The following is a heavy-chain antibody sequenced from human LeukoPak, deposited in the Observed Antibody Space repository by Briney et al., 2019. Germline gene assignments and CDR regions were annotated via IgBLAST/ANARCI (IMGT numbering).Heavy chain of an antibody. Sequence: GGSLRLSCAASGFTFSTYAMNWVRQAPGEGLKWVSCITGDSAYIYYADSVKGRFTISRDNTTNSLYLQMNSLRAEDTAVYYCARYGVSSSTSYIDFWGQGTLVTVSS. V-gene: IGHV3-21*01. CDR3: ARYGVSSSTSYIDF. D-gene: IGHD2-2*01. CDR2: ITGDSAYI. CDR1: GFTFSTYA. J-gene: IGHJ4*02.